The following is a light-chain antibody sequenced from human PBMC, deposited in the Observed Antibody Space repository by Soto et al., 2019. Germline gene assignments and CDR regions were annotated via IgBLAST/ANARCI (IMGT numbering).Light chain of an antibody. CDR3: QQYDSSPLT. Sequence: EIVLTQSPGTLSLSPGERVTLSCRASQSVTRSYLAWYQQKPGQAPRLLIYGASSRATGIPDRFSGSGSGTDFTLTISRLEPEDFAVYYCQQYDSSPLTFGQGIKVEIK. V-gene: IGKV3-20*01. CDR2: GAS. CDR1: QSVTRSY. J-gene: IGKJ1*01.